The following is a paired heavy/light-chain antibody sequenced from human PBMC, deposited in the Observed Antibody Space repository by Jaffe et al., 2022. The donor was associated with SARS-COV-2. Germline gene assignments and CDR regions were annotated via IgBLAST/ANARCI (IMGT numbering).Light chain of an antibody. CDR3: QQYVISPIT. J-gene: IGKJ5*01. V-gene: IGKV3-20*01. CDR2: GAS. Sequence: EIVLTQSPGTLSLSPGERATLSCRASQSVSSTYLAWYQQKPGQAPRLLMYGASIRATGIPDRFSGSGSGTDFTLTVNRLEPEDFAVYYCQQYVISPITFGQGTRLEIK. CDR1: QSVSSTY.
Heavy chain of an antibody. J-gene: IGHJ4*02. CDR2: INHSWTT. D-gene: IGHD2-15*01. CDR3: ARRPISCSGGTCTPDY. CDR1: GGSISNSNW. Sequence: QVHLQESGPGLVKPSGTLSLTCAVSGGSISNSNWWSWVRQPPGKGLEWIGEINHSWTTNYNPSLKSRVTMSVDKSNNQFSLKLNSVTAADTAVYYCARRPISCSGGTCTPDYWGQGTLVTVSS. V-gene: IGHV4-4*02.